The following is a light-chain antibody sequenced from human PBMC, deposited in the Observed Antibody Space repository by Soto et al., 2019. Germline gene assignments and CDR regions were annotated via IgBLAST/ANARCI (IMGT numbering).Light chain of an antibody. CDR1: QSVDIN. V-gene: IGKV3-15*01. J-gene: IGKJ4*01. CDR3: QQLRRSTST. CDR2: GAS. Sequence: EILLTQSPATLSVSPGERVSLSCRASQSVDINLAWYQQKPGQAPRLLSYGASTRATDMPGRFSGRGYGTDLTITISRMENEDFEAYYCQQLRRSTSTFGGGTKVDI.